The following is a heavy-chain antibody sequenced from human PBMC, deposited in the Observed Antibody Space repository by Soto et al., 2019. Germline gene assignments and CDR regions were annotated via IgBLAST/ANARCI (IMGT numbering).Heavy chain of an antibody. CDR3: ARGGDFGSASPPYYYYCMDV. Sequence: QVQLVESGGGVVQPGRSLRLSCAASGFTFSSYAMHWVRQAPGKGLEWVAVISYDGSNKYYADSVKGRFTMSRDNSKNTLDLQMNSLRAEDTAVYYCARGGDFGSASPPYYYYCMDVWCQGTTVTVSS. V-gene: IGHV3-30-3*01. CDR1: GFTFSSYA. CDR2: ISYDGSNK. J-gene: IGHJ6*02. D-gene: IGHD3-3*01.